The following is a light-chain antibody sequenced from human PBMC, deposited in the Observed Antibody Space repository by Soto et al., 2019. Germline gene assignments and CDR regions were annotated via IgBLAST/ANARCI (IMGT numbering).Light chain of an antibody. CDR1: SSDVGSYNL. CDR3: CSYAGSSTPYV. V-gene: IGLV2-23*01. Sequence: QSALTQXASVSGSPGQSITISCTGTSSDVGSYNLVSWYQQHPGKAPKLMIYEGSKRPSGVSSRFSGSKSGNTASLTISGLQAEDEADYYCCSYAGSSTPYVFGTGTKVTVL. J-gene: IGLJ1*01. CDR2: EGS.